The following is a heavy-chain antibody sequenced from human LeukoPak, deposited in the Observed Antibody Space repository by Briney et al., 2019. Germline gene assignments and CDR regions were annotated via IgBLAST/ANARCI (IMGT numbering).Heavy chain of an antibody. J-gene: IGHJ4*02. D-gene: IGHD3-22*01. V-gene: IGHV4-59*01. CDR1: GGSISSYY. CDR3: ARGLGYYDRSGYSVCDY. CDR2: IYYSGST. Sequence: SETLSLTCTVSGGSISSYYWSWIRQPPGKGLEWIGYIYYSGSTNYNPSLKSRVTISVDTSKNQFSLKLSSVTAADRAVYYCARGLGYYDRSGYSVCDYWGRETLVSVSS.